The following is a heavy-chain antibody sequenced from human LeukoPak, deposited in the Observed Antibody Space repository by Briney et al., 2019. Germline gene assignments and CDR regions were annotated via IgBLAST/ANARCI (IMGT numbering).Heavy chain of an antibody. CDR2: ISSNGGST. CDR3: VKGVEMATGKFDY. CDR1: GFTFSSYA. D-gene: IGHD5-24*01. J-gene: IGHJ4*02. V-gene: IGHV3-64D*06. Sequence: PGGSLRLSCSASGFTFSSYAMHWVRQAPGKGLEYVSAISSNGGSTYYADSVKGRFTISRDNSKNTLYLQMSSLRAEDTAVYYCVKGVEMATGKFDYWGQGTLVTASS.